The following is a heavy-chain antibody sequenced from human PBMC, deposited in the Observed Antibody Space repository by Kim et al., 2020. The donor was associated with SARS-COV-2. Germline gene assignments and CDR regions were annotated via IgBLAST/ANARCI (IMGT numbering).Heavy chain of an antibody. J-gene: IGHJ5*02. V-gene: IGHV3-23*01. CDR2: FSGSAGNT. D-gene: IGHD2-21*02. CDR3: AKGKGDNVIDWFDP. CDR1: GFSLSSYA. Sequence: GGSLRLSCAVSGFSLSSYAVGWVRQAPGKGLEWVSTFSGSAGNTYNADSVKGRFTASSDNSKNKLYLQMDSLGVEDRAIYYCAKGKGDNVIDWFDPWGQGTLVTVAS.